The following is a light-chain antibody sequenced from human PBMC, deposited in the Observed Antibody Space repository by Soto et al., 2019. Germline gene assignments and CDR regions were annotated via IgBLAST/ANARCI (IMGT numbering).Light chain of an antibody. V-gene: IGKV3-20*01. CDR2: GAS. CDR3: QQYGSAPQT. CDR1: QSVSSSY. J-gene: IGKJ2*01. Sequence: EVVLTQSPGTLSLSPGERVTLSCRASQSVSSSYLAWYQQKPGQAPRLLIYGASSRATGIPDRFSGSGSGTDYTLTINRLEPEDFPVYYCQQYGSAPQTFGQGTKLEIK.